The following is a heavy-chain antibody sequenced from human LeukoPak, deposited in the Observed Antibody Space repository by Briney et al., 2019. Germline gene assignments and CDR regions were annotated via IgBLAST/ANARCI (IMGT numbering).Heavy chain of an antibody. J-gene: IGHJ5*02. CDR3: ARDGAGSGWRPNWVDP. Sequence: NPGGSLRLSCAASGFTFGSYSMNWVRQAPGKGLEWVSSISSSRSYIYYADSVKGRFTISRDNAKNSVYPQMNSLRVEDTAVYYCARDGAGSGWRPNWVDPWGQGTLVTVSS. CDR2: ISSSRSYI. V-gene: IGHV3-21*01. CDR1: GFTFGSYS. D-gene: IGHD6-19*01.